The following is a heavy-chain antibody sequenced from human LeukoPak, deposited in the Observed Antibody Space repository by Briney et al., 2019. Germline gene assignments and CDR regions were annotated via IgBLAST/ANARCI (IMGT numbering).Heavy chain of an antibody. Sequence: SETLSLTCAVYGGSFSGYYWSWIRQPPGKGLEWIGEINHSGSTNYNPSLRSRVTISVDTSKKQFYRRLSCVTAADTAVYYCARVRYSSSWASNWFDPWGQGTLVTVSS. CDR2: INHSGST. CDR3: ARVRYSSSWASNWFDP. D-gene: IGHD6-13*01. CDR1: GGSFSGYY. V-gene: IGHV4-34*01. J-gene: IGHJ5*02.